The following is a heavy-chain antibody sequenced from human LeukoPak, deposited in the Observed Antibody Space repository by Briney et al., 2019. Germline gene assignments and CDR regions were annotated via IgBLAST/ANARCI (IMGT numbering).Heavy chain of an antibody. CDR1: GFTFSSYS. CDR3: AKAAVWLMDNNWFDP. J-gene: IGHJ5*02. V-gene: IGHV3-48*04. D-gene: IGHD3-22*01. CDR2: ISSSSSTI. Sequence: AGGSLRLSCAASGFTFSSYSMNWVRQAPGKGLEWVSYISSSSSTIYYADSVKGRFTISRDNAKNSLYLQMNSLRAEDTAVYYCAKAAVWLMDNNWFDPWGQGTLVTVSS.